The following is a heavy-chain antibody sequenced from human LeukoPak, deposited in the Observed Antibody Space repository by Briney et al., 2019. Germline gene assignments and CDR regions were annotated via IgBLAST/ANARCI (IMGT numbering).Heavy chain of an antibody. CDR2: INAGNGNT. V-gene: IGHV1-3*01. D-gene: IGHD3-10*01. J-gene: IGHJ6*04. CDR3: ARTTTMVRYRYYYYGMDV. Sequence: EASVKVSCKASGYTFTSYAMHWVRQAPGQRLEWMGWINAGNGNTKYSQKFQGRVTITRDTSASTAYMELSSLRSEDTAAYYCARTTTMVRYRYYYYGMDVWGKGTTVTVSS. CDR1: GYTFTSYA.